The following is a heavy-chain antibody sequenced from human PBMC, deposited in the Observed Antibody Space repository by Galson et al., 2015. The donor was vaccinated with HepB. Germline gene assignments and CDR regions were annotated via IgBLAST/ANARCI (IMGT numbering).Heavy chain of an antibody. V-gene: IGHV3-30-3*01. CDR3: ARDVGHDPRDYYYGMDV. CDR2: ISYDGSNK. CDR1: GFTFSRYA. Sequence: SLRLSCAASGFTFSRYAMHWVRQAPGKGLEWVAVISYDGSNKYYADSVKGRFTISRDNSKNTLYLQMNSLRAEDTAVYYCARDVGHDPRDYYYGMDVWGQGTTVTVSS. J-gene: IGHJ6*02. D-gene: IGHD1-1*01.